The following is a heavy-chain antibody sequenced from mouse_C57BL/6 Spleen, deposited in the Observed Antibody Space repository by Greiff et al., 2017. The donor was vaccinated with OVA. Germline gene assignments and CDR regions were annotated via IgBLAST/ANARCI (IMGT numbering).Heavy chain of an antibody. Sequence: EVKLVESGPGLVKPSQSLSLTCSVTGYSITSGYFWNWIRQFPGNKLEWMGNSSYDGSNNYNPALKKRISITRDTSKNQFFLKLNSVTTEDTATYYCVYDGYPWFAYWGQGTLVTVSA. D-gene: IGHD2-3*01. J-gene: IGHJ3*01. CDR3: VYDGYPWFAY. CDR1: GYSITSGYF. V-gene: IGHV3-6*01. CDR2: SSYDGSN.